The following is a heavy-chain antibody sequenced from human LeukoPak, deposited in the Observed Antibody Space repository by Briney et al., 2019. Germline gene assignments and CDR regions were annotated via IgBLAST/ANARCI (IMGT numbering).Heavy chain of an antibody. CDR3: ARDFLVVVPAAVGYDFWSGRRDYYFDY. CDR2: ISAYNGNT. J-gene: IGHJ4*02. V-gene: IGHV1-18*01. Sequence: ASVKVSCKASGYTFTSYGISWVRQAPGQGLEWMGWISAYNGNTNYAQKLQGRVTMTTDTSTSTAYMELRSLRSDDTAVYYCARDFLVVVPAAVGYDFWSGRRDYYFDYWGQGTLVTVSS. CDR1: GYTFTSYG. D-gene: IGHD2-2*01.